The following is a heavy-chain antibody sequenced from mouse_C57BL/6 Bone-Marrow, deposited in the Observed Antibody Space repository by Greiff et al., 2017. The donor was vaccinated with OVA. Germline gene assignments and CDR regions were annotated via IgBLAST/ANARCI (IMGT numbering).Heavy chain of an antibody. D-gene: IGHD2-3*01. CDR2: IDPETGGT. CDR3: AGFDDGYKAWFAY. CDR1: GFTFTDYE. V-gene: IGHV1-15*01. Sequence: QVQLQQSGAELVRPGASVTLSCKASGFTFTDYEMHWVKQTPVHGLEWIGAIDPETGGTAYNQKFKGKAILTADKSSSTAYMELRSLTSEDSAVDYCAGFDDGYKAWFAYGGQGTLVTVSA. J-gene: IGHJ3*01.